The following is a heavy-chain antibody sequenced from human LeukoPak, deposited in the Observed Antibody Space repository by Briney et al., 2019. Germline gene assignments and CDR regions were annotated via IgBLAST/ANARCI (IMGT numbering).Heavy chain of an antibody. CDR2: IRRKIYGGTT. V-gene: IGHV3-49*04. J-gene: IGHJ4*02. Sequence: GGSLRLSCAASGFTFSSYSMNWVRQAPGKGLEWVGFIRRKIYGGTTEYAASVKGRCTISRDDSKSIAYLEMNSLKTEDTAVYYCTRDVTTFDYWGQGTLVTVSS. D-gene: IGHD4-17*01. CDR3: TRDVTTFDY. CDR1: GFTFSSYS.